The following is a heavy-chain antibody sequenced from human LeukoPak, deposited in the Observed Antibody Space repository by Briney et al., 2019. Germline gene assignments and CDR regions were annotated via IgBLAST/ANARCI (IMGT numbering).Heavy chain of an antibody. V-gene: IGHV1-2*02. J-gene: IGHJ4*02. Sequence: VASVKVSCKASGYTFTGYYMHWVRQAPGQGLEWMGWINPNSGGTNYAQKFQGRVTMTRDTSISTAYMELSRLRSDDTAAYYCARDSYDFWSGSGSFDYWGQGTLVTVSS. CDR1: GYTFTGYY. CDR3: ARDSYDFWSGSGSFDY. CDR2: INPNSGGT. D-gene: IGHD3-3*01.